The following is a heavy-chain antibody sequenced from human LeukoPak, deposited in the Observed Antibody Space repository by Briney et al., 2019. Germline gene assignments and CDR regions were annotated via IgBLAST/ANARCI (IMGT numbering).Heavy chain of an antibody. CDR2: ISSSSSTI. CDR1: GFTFSSYS. CDR3: ARDYKFGKLDSSGWYDY. V-gene: IGHV3-48*02. Sequence: GGSLRLSCAASGFTFSSYSMNWVRQAPGKGLEWVSYISSSSSTIYYADSVKGRFTISRDNAENSLYLQMNSLRDEDTAVYYCARDYKFGKLDSSGWYDYWGQGTLVTVSS. J-gene: IGHJ4*02. D-gene: IGHD6-19*01.